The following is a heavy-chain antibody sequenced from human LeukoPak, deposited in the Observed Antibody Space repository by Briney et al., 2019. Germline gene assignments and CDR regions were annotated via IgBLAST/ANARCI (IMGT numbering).Heavy chain of an antibody. CDR2: IYSGGST. Sequence: PWGSLRLSCAASGVTVSSNYMSWVCQAPGKGLEWVSVIYSGGSTYYADSVKGRFTISRDNSENTLYLQMNSLRAEDTAVYYCARDSSGAGYYFDYWGQGTLVTVSS. V-gene: IGHV3-66*02. CDR3: ARDSSGAGYYFDY. CDR1: GVTVSSNY. D-gene: IGHD3-22*01. J-gene: IGHJ4*02.